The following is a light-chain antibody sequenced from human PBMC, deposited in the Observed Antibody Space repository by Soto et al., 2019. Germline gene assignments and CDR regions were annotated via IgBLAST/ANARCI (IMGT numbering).Light chain of an antibody. CDR3: SSFTSSTTYV. V-gene: IGLV2-18*02. CDR1: SSDVGSYNR. Sequence: SVLTQPPSVSGSPGQSVAVSCTGTSSDVGSYNRVSWYQQPPGTAPKLIIYEVSNRPSGVPDRFSGSKSGNTASLTISGLQAEDEADYYCSSFTSSTTYVFGTGTKSPS. J-gene: IGLJ1*01. CDR2: EVS.